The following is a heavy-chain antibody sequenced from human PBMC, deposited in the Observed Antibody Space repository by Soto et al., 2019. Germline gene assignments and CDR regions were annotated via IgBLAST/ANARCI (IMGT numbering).Heavy chain of an antibody. V-gene: IGHV1-2*02. D-gene: IGHD5-12*01. CDR3: ERFSFKRRDGYNFYYFDY. Sequence: ASVKVSCKASGYTFTGYYMHWVRQAPGQGLEWMGWINPNSGGTNYAQKFQGRVTMTRDTSISTAYMELSRLRSDDTAVNYCERFSFKRRDGYNFYYFDYWGQGTLVTVSS. CDR1: GYTFTGYY. CDR2: INPNSGGT. J-gene: IGHJ4*02.